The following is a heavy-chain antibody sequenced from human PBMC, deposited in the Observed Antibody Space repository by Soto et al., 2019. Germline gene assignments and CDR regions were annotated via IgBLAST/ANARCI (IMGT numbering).Heavy chain of an antibody. V-gene: IGHV3-23*01. CDR2: ISGSGGST. J-gene: IGHJ3*02. D-gene: IGHD6-6*01. CDR1: GFTFSSYA. Sequence: EVQLLESGGGLVQPGGSLRLSCAASGFTFSSYAMSLVRQDPGQGLEWVSAISGSGGSTYYADSVKGRFTISRDNSTNTLYLQMNSLRAEDTAVYYCANRPDIAARLHAFDIWGQGTMVTVSS. CDR3: ANRPDIAARLHAFDI.